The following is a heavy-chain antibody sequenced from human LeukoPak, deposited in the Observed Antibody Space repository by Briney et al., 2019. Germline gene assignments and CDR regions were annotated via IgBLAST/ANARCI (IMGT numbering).Heavy chain of an antibody. CDR3: AREGRMLFDYYYYYGMDV. J-gene: IGHJ6*02. D-gene: IGHD2-8*01. Sequence: ASVKVSCKASGYTFTSYGISWVRQATGQGLEWMGWMNPNSGNTGYAQKFQGRVTMTRNTSISTAYMELSSLRSEDTAVYYCAREGRMLFDYYYYYGMDVWGQGTTVTVSS. V-gene: IGHV1-8*02. CDR2: MNPNSGNT. CDR1: GYTFTSYG.